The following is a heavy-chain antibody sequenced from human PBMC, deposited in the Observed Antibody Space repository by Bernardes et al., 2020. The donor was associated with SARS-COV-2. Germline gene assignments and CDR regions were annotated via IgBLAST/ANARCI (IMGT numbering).Heavy chain of an antibody. CDR1: GYTFTSYG. D-gene: IGHD6-6*01. J-gene: IGHJ5*02. V-gene: IGHV1-18*01. CDR2: ISVYTGNT. Sequence: ASVKVSCKASGYTFTSYGINWLRQAPGQGLEWMGWISVYTGNTNYAQKLQGRVTITTDTSTSTAYMELRSLRSDDTAVYYCARDRSLYSSSPGGWFDPWGQGTLVTVSS. CDR3: ARDRSLYSSSPGGWFDP.